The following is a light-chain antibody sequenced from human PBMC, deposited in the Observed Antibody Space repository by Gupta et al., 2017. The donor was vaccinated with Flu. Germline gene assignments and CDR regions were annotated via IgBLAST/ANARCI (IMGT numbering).Light chain of an antibody. CDR1: QSVSRY. CDR2: DAS. Sequence: EIVLTQSPATLSLSPGERATLSCRASQSVSRYLAWYQHRPGQAPRLLIYDASNRATGVPARFSGSGYGTDFTLTISSREPEDFAVYYCQQRSNRPPLTFGGGTKVEIK. CDR3: QQRSNRPPLT. V-gene: IGKV3-11*01. J-gene: IGKJ4*01.